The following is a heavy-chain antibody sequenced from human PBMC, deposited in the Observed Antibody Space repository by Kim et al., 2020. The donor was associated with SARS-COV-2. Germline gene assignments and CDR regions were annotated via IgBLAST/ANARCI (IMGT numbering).Heavy chain of an antibody. Sequence: KCQGRVTITADESTSTAYMELSSLRSEDTAVYYCASSDYGDPPEPDAFDIWGQGTMVTVSS. CDR3: ASSDYGDPPEPDAFDI. V-gene: IGHV1-69*01. D-gene: IGHD4-17*01. J-gene: IGHJ3*02.